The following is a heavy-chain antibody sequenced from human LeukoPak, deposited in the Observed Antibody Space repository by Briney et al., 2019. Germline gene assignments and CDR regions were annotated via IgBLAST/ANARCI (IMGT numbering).Heavy chain of an antibody. CDR1: GGSISSSSYY. CDR3: ARGGIVATMFPIGGYNDPSPTPIDY. V-gene: IGHV4-39*01. J-gene: IGHJ4*02. Sequence: SETLSLTCTVSGGSISSSSYYCGWIRQPPGKGLEWIGSIYYSGSTYYNPSLKSRVTISVDTSKNQFSLKLSSVTAADTAVYYCARGGIVATMFPIGGYNDPSPTPIDYWGQGTLVTVSS. D-gene: IGHD5-12*01. CDR2: IYYSGST.